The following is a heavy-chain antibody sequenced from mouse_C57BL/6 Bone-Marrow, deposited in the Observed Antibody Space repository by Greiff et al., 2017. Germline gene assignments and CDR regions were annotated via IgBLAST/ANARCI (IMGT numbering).Heavy chain of an antibody. CDR3: ARPRQLRLSFAY. CDR2: SYPGDGDT. D-gene: IGHD3-2*02. V-gene: IGHV1-82*01. Sequence: QVQLQQSGPELVKPGASVKISCKASGYAFSSSWMNWVKQRPGKGLEWIGRSYPGDGDTNYNGKFKGKATLTADKSSSTAYMQLSSLTSEDSAVYFCARPRQLRLSFAYWGQGTLVTVSA. J-gene: IGHJ3*01. CDR1: GYAFSSSW.